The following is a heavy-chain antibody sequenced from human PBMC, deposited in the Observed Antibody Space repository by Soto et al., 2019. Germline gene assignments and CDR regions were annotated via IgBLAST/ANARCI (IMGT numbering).Heavy chain of an antibody. D-gene: IGHD3-16*01. Sequence: EVRLVESGGGLVKPGESLRLSCAASGFTFSNAWMSWVRQAPGKGLEWVGRIRSNTDGGTTDYAAPVKGRFTISIDHSKSTLYLQMNSLKTEGAAEYYCATGGKNDYWSEGTLVIVS. CDR1: GFTFSNAW. CDR3: ATGGKNDY. J-gene: IGHJ4*02. CDR2: IRSNTDGGTT. V-gene: IGHV3-15*01.